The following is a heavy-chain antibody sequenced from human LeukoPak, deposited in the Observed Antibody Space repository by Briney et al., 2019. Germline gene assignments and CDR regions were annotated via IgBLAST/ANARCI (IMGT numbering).Heavy chain of an antibody. CDR1: GFTFSSYS. D-gene: IGHD5-18*01. CDR2: ISSSSYI. CDR3: ARDRGYSYGSRPFFDY. V-gene: IGHV3-21*01. Sequence: GGSLRLSCAASGFTFSSYSMNWVRQAPGKGLEWVSSISSSSYIYYADSVKGRFTISRDNAKNSLYLQMNSLRAEDTAVYYCARDRGYSYGSRPFFDYWGQGTLVTVSS. J-gene: IGHJ4*02.